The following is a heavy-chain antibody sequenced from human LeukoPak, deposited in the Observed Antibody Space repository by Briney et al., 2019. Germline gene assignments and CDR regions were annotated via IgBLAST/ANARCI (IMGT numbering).Heavy chain of an antibody. CDR1: GGTFSSYA. V-gene: IGHV1-18*01. CDR3: ARELGYCSSTSCLNWLDP. CDR2: ISAYNGNT. D-gene: IGHD2-2*01. J-gene: IGHJ5*02. Sequence: ASVKVSCKASGGTFSSYAISWVRQAPGQGLEWMGWISAYNGNTNYAQKLQGRVTMTTDTSTSTAYMELRSLRSDDTAVYYCARELGYCSSTSCLNWLDPWGQGTLVTVSS.